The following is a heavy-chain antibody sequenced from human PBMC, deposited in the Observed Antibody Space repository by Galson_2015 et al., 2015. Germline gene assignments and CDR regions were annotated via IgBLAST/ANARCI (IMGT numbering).Heavy chain of an antibody. CDR3: ASTRY. J-gene: IGHJ4*02. Sequence: SLRLSCAASGFTFSSYGMDWVRQAPGEWGEWVSSISDTSSYIYYAEAVNVRCTISRDNAKNSLYLQMNSLRAEDTAVYYCASTRYWGQGTLVTVSS. V-gene: IGHV3-21*01. CDR1: GFTFSSYG. CDR2: ISDTSSYI.